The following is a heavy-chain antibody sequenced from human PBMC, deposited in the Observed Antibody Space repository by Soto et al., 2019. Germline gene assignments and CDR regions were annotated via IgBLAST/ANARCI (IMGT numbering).Heavy chain of an antibody. J-gene: IGHJ4*02. CDR1: GGTFSSYA. CDR3: ARERRYDSSGYYPD. CDR2: IIPIFGTA. V-gene: IGHV1-69*13. Sequence: ASVKVSFKASGGTFSSYAISWVRQAPGQGLEWMGGIIPIFGTANYAQKFQGRVTITADESTSTAYMELSSLRSEDTAVYYCARERRYDSSGYYPDWGQGTLVTVSS. D-gene: IGHD3-22*01.